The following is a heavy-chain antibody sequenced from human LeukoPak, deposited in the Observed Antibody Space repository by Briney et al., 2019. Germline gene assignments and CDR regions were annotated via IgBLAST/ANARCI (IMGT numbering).Heavy chain of an antibody. CDR1: GYSFTSYW. CDR3: AKDDYGDYAGGYNWFDP. V-gene: IGHV3-30*18. J-gene: IGHJ5*01. D-gene: IGHD4-17*01. Sequence: GESLKISCKGSGYSFTSYWIGWVRQAPGKGLEWVAVISYDGSNKYYADSVKGRFTISRDNSKNTLYLQMNSLRAEDTAVYYCAKDDYGDYAGGYNWFDPWGQGTTVTVSS. CDR2: ISYDGSNK.